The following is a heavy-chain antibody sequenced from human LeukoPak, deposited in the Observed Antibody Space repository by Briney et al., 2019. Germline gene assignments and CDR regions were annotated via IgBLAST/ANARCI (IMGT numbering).Heavy chain of an antibody. D-gene: IGHD6-6*01. V-gene: IGHV1-8*01. CDR1: GYTFTNSD. J-gene: IGHJ3*02. CDR3: ARSFSSAARPGDTFDI. Sequence: ASVKVSCKASGYTFTNSDINWVRQAAGQGLEWMGWMNPDSGNTGYARNFQGRVTMTRNTSISTAYMELSRVRSDDTAVYYCARSFSSAARPGDTFDIWGQGTLVTVSS. CDR2: MNPDSGNT.